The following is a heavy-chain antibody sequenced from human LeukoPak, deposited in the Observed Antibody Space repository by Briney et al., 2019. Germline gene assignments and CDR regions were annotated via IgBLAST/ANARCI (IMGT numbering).Heavy chain of an antibody. CDR2: IIPIFGTA. J-gene: IGHJ6*03. D-gene: IGHD3-16*01. CDR3: ASGVMSFDYYYYYMDV. CDR1: GGTFTSYA. Sequence: SVKVSCTASGGTFTSYAISWVRQAPGQGLEWMGGIIPIFGTANYAQKFQGRVTITTDESTSTAYMELSSLRSEDTAVYYCASGVMSFDYYYYYMDVWGKGTTVTVSS. V-gene: IGHV1-69*05.